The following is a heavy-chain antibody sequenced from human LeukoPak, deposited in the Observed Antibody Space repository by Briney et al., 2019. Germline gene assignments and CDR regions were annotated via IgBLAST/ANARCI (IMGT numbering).Heavy chain of an antibody. CDR3: VVMGVITVVRCVISEEDAFDM. Sequence: GGSLRLSCAASGFTFSSYWINWVRQAPGKGLVWVARINSEESDKNYADSVRGRFTISRDNAKNTLYLQRNSFRVEDTAVYYCVVMGVITVVRCVISEEDAFDMWGQGTMVTVSS. V-gene: IGHV3-74*01. D-gene: IGHD3-10*01. CDR2: INSEESDK. J-gene: IGHJ3*02. CDR1: GFTFSSYW.